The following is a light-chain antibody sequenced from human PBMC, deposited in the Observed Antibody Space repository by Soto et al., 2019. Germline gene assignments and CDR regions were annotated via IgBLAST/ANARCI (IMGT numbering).Light chain of an antibody. J-gene: IGLJ2*01. CDR1: SSDVGGYDDY. V-gene: IGLV2-11*01. Sequence: QSALTQPRSVSGSPGHSVTISCTGTSSDVGGYDDYVSWYQQHPGKAPKLMIYDVTKRPSGVPDRFSGSKSGSTASLTISGLQAEDEADYYCCSYAGSYTFVLFGGGTKLTVL. CDR3: CSYAGSYTFVL. CDR2: DVT.